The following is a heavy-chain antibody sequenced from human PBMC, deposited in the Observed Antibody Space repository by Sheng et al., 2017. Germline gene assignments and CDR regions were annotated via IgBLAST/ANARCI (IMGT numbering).Heavy chain of an antibody. CDR2: IWYDGSNK. V-gene: IGHV3-33*01. CDR3: ARGSYYDFWSGYYRYYYYGMDV. J-gene: IGHJ6*02. Sequence: ESVGGVVQPGRSLRLSCAASGFTFSSYGMHWVRQAPGKGLEWVAVIWYDGSNKYYADSVKGRFTISRDNSKNTLYLQMNSLRAEDTAVYYCARGSYYDFWSGYYRYYYYGMDVWGQGTTVTVSS. CDR1: GFTFSSYG. D-gene: IGHD3-3*01.